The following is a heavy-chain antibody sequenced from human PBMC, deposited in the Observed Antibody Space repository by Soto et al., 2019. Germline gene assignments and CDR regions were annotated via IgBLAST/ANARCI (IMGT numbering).Heavy chain of an antibody. Sequence: PGGSLRLSCVVSEFTFSSSWMHWVRQRPGRGLVWVSRMNSDGSITNYADSVEGRFTTSRDNAKNMLYLQMNSLRAEDTALYYCVTGWSKYWGQGTLVTVSS. CDR2: MNSDGSIT. V-gene: IGHV3-74*01. D-gene: IGHD2-15*01. J-gene: IGHJ4*02. CDR1: EFTFSSSW. CDR3: VTGWSKY.